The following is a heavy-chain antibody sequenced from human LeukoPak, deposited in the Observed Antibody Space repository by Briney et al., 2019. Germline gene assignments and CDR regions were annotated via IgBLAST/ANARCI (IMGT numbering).Heavy chain of an antibody. Sequence: ASVKVSCKASGGTFSSYAISWVRQAPGQGLEWMGWINPNSGGTNYAQKFQGRVTMTRDTSISTAYMELSRLRSDDTAVYYCARDRNDFWSGYSNGIDPWGQGTLVTVSS. CDR3: ARDRNDFWSGYSNGIDP. D-gene: IGHD3-3*01. V-gene: IGHV1-2*02. CDR1: GGTFSSYA. J-gene: IGHJ5*02. CDR2: INPNSGGT.